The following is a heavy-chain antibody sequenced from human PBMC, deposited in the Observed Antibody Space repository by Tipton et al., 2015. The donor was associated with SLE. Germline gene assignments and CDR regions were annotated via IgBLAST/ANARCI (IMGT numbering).Heavy chain of an antibody. CDR2: INHSGST. V-gene: IGHV4-34*01. D-gene: IGHD1-14*01. J-gene: IGHJ4*02. CDR1: GFTFSSYA. Sequence: LRLSCAASGFTFSSYAMHWIRQPPGKGLEWIGEINHSGSTNYNPSLKSRVSISVDTSRNQFSLKLSSVTAADTAVYFCASLEPGYWGQGTLVTVSS. CDR3: ASLEPGY.